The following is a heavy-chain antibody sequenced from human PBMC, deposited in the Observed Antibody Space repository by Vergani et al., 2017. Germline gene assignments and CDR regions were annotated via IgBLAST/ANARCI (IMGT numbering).Heavy chain of an antibody. V-gene: IGHV3-49*03. Sequence: EVQLVESGGDLVQPGRSLRLSCTASGFTFGNYAMDWFRQAPGQGLEWVGGIRSNAYGQATVYAASVKARFTISRDDSKNIAYLQMNNLQTEDTAMYYCVRDQVTMLRGSDALDIWGQGTMVTVSS. D-gene: IGHD3-10*01. CDR1: GFTFGNYA. CDR2: IRSNAYGQAT. J-gene: IGHJ3*02. CDR3: VRDQVTMLRGSDALDI.